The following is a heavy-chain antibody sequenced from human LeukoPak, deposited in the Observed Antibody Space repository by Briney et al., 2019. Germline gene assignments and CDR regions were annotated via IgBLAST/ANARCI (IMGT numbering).Heavy chain of an antibody. J-gene: IGHJ4*02. CDR3: ARGRRRNFWSGYHFDY. Sequence: SETLSLTCTVSGGSISSYYWSWIRQPPGKGLEWIGYIYYSGSTNYNPSLKGRVTISVDTSKNQFSLKLSSVTAADTAVYYCARGRRRNFWSGYHFDYWGQGTLVTVSS. CDR2: IYYSGST. V-gene: IGHV4-59*01. CDR1: GGSISSYY. D-gene: IGHD3-3*01.